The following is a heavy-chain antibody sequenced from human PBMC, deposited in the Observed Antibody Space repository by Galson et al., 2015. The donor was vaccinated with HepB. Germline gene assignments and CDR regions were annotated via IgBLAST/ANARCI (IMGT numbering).Heavy chain of an antibody. D-gene: IGHD6-19*01. CDR1: GFTFSSSW. CDR2: IEPDENEK. V-gene: IGHV3-7*01. Sequence: SLRLSCAASGFTFSSSWMSWLRQAPGKGLEWVANIEPDENEKYYVDSVKGRFTISRDNVRNSLYLQMNDLRVEDTAVYYCARDGSGWSECWGQATLVTVSS. CDR3: ARDGSGWSEC. J-gene: IGHJ5*01.